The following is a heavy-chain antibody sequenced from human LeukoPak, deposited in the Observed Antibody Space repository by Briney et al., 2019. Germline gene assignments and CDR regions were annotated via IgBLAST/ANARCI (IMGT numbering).Heavy chain of an antibody. CDR3: ARQGTVTDYAFDI. V-gene: IGHV5-51*01. Sequence: GESLKISCKGSGYSFTSYWIGWVRPMPGKGLEWMGIIYPGDSDTRYSPSFQGQVTISADKSISTAYLQWSSLKASDTAMYYCARQGTVTDYAFDIWGQGTMVTVSS. J-gene: IGHJ3*02. CDR1: GYSFTSYW. D-gene: IGHD4-17*01. CDR2: IYPGDSDT.